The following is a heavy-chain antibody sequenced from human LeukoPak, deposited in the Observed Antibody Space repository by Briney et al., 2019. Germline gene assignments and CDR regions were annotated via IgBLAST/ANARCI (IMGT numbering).Heavy chain of an antibody. Sequence: SDTLSLTCTVSGGSISSSSYYWGWIRQPPGKGLEWIGSIYYSGSTYYNPSLKSRVTISVDTSKNQFSLKLSSVTAADTAVYYCARGPRGDAFDIWGQGTIVTVSS. J-gene: IGHJ3*02. CDR3: ARGPRGDAFDI. V-gene: IGHV4-39*07. CDR2: IYYSGST. CDR1: GGSISSSSYY.